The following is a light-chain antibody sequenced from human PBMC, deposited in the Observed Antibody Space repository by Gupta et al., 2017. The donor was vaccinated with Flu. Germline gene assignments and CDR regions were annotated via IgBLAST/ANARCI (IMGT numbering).Light chain of an antibody. V-gene: IGKV1-5*03. Sequence: DIQMTQSPSTLSASVGDRVTITCRASQSISSWLAWYRQKPGKAPKLLIYTASTLGSGVPSRFSGSGSGTEFTLTISSLQPDDFATYYCQQDDNYPWTFGQGTKVDIK. CDR2: TAS. CDR1: QSISSW. J-gene: IGKJ1*01. CDR3: QQDDNYPWT.